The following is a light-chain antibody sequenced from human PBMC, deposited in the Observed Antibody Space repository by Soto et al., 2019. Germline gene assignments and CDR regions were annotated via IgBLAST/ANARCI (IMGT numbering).Light chain of an antibody. CDR3: SSYTTSSTLV. J-gene: IGLJ3*02. CDR2: DVT. V-gene: IGLV2-14*03. Sequence: QSVLTQPASVSGSPGQSITISCTGTSSDVGAYNYVSWYQQLPDKAPKLMIYDVTYRHSGVSNRFSGSKSGNTASLTISGLQAEDEADYFCSSYTTSSTLVFGGGTKVTVL. CDR1: SSDVGAYNY.